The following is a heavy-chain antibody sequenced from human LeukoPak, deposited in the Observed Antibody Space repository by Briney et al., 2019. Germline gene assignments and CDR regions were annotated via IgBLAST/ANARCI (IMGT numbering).Heavy chain of an antibody. CDR3: ARVPPNAGSSYNYFDY. J-gene: IGHJ4*02. Sequence: PGESLKISCKGSGYSLTSYWIGRVRQMPGKGLEWMGIIYPGDSDTRYSPSFQGQVTISADKSISTAYLQWSSLKASDTAMYYCARVPPNAGSSYNYFDYWGQGTLVTVSS. V-gene: IGHV5-51*01. D-gene: IGHD1-26*01. CDR2: IYPGDSDT. CDR1: GYSLTSYW.